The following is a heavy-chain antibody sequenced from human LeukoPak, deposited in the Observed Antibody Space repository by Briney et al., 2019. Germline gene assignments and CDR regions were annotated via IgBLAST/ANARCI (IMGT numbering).Heavy chain of an antibody. D-gene: IGHD4-17*01. Sequence: SETLSLTCTVSARSITIGSYYSSRIRQPAGKGLQRNGRIYTSGSTNYDPSLKSRVTISVATSKNQFSLKLSSVTAADTAVYYCARGYYGVLRVYYYYGMDVWGQGTTVTVSS. CDR2: IYTSGST. V-gene: IGHV4-61*02. CDR1: ARSITIGSYY. CDR3: ARGYYGVLRVYYYYGMDV. J-gene: IGHJ6*02.